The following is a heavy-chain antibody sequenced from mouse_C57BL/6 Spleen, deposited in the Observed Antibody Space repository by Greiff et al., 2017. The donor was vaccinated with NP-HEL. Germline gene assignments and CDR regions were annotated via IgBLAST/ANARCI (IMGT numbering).Heavy chain of an antibody. CDR1: GYTFTSYG. CDR2: IYPRSGNT. CDR3: GSSDY. J-gene: IGHJ2*01. V-gene: IGHV1-81*01. Sequence: VQLQQSGAELARPGASVKLSCKASGYTFTSYGISWVKQRTGQGLEWIGEIYPRSGNTYYNEKFKGKATLTADKSSSTAYMELRSLTSEDSAVYFCGSSDYWGQCTTLTVSS. D-gene: IGHD1-1*01.